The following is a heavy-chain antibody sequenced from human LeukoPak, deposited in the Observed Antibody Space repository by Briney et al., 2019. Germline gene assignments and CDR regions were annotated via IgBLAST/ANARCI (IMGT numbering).Heavy chain of an antibody. V-gene: IGHV3-33*01. D-gene: IGHD4-17*01. CDR3: ARDPGDYVGNDAFDI. J-gene: IGHJ3*02. CDR2: IWYDGSNK. CDR1: GFTFSSYG. Sequence: GRSLRPSCAASGFTFSSYGMHWVRQAPGKGLEWVAVIWYDGSNKYYADSVKGRFTVSRDNSKNTVYLQMNSLRAEDTAVYYCARDPGDYVGNDAFDIWGQGTMVTVSS.